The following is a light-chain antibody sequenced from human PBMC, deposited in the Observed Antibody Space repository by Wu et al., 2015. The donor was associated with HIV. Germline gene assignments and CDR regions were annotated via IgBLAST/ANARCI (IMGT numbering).Light chain of an antibody. CDR3: QQYGRSPRT. Sequence: EIVLTQSPGTLSLSPGERATLSCRASQSVNSRYLAWYQQKPAQAPRLLIYGASSRDTGVPDRFSGSGSGTEFSLTISRLEPEDFAMYYCQQYGRSPRTFGQGTKVEV. CDR2: GAS. J-gene: IGKJ1*01. CDR1: QSVNSRY. V-gene: IGKV3-20*01.